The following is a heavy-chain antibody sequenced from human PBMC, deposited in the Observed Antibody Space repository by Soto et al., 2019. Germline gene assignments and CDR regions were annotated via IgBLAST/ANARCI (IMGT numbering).Heavy chain of an antibody. J-gene: IGHJ4*02. CDR2: IYYSGST. V-gene: IGHV4-59*01. Sequence: SETLSLTCTVSGGSISSYYWSWIRQPPGKGLEWIGYIYYSGSTDYNPSLKSRVTISVDTSKSQFSLKLSSVTAADTAVYYCARMVWYYDSSGYPGFDYWGQGTLVTVSS. CDR1: GGSISSYY. D-gene: IGHD3-22*01. CDR3: ARMVWYYDSSGYPGFDY.